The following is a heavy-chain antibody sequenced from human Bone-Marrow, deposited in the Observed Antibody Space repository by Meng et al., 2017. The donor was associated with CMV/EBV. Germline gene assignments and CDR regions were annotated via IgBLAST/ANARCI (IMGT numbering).Heavy chain of an antibody. CDR1: GYTFTNYW. Sequence: GESLKISCKGFGYTFTNYWIGWVRQTPGKGLEWMGIIYPGDSDTRYSPSFQGQVTISADKSISTAYLQWSSLKASDTAMYYCARRGGYDFWSGYLLDYWGQGTLVTVSS. CDR3: ARRGGYDFWSGYLLDY. J-gene: IGHJ4*02. D-gene: IGHD3-3*01. V-gene: IGHV5-51*01. CDR2: IYPGDSDT.